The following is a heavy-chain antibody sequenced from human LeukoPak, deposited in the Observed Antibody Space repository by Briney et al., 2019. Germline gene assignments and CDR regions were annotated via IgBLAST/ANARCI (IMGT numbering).Heavy chain of an antibody. CDR3: ATEMSTIRAAFDI. Sequence: SETLSLTCTVSGGSISSYYWSWIRQPPGKGLEWIGEINHSGSTNYNPSLKSRVTISVDTSKNQFSLKLSSVTATDTAVYYCATEMSTIRAAFDIWGQGTMVTVSS. J-gene: IGHJ3*02. CDR1: GGSISSYY. CDR2: INHSGST. V-gene: IGHV4-59*12. D-gene: IGHD5-24*01.